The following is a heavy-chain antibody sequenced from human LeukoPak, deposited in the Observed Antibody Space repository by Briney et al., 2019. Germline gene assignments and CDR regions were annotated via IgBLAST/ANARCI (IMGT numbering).Heavy chain of an antibody. V-gene: IGHV3-30*04. CDR1: GFTINSYA. J-gene: IGHJ5*02. Sequence: GGSLRLSCVVPGFTINSYAVHWVRQAPGKGLEWVAVISFDGTNKEYADSVKGRFTVSRDSSKNTLYLQINSLRAEDTAVYYCARDNSGTYYGWFDPWGQGTLVTVSS. D-gene: IGHD1-26*01. CDR3: ARDNSGTYYGWFDP. CDR2: ISFDGTNK.